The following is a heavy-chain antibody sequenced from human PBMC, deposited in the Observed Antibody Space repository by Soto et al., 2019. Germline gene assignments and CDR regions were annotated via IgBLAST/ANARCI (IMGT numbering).Heavy chain of an antibody. V-gene: IGHV4-4*02. CDR3: ARVSRVRGGYDP. D-gene: IGHD5-12*01. Sequence: GTPSLTRAFPCCSIPRSKWWSWVRQPPGKGLEWIGEIYHSGSTNYNPSLKSRVTISVDKSKNQFSLKLSSVTAADTAVYYCARVSRVRGGYDPWGQGTLVTVSS. CDR1: CCSIPRSKW. CDR2: IYHSGST. J-gene: IGHJ5*02.